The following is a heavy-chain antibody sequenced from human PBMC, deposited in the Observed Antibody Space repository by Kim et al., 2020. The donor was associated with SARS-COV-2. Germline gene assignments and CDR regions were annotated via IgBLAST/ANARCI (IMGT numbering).Heavy chain of an antibody. J-gene: IGHJ4*02. Sequence: GGSLRLSCVASGFTFSNACISWVRQAPGKGLEWVGRIKSKTDGGTTDYAAPVKGRFTISRDASKNTLYLQMNSLRTEDTAVYYCTTDRGARGSYWGQGTLVTVSS. CDR2: IKSKTDGGTT. CDR3: TTDRGARGSY. D-gene: IGHD3-16*01. CDR1: GFTFSNAC. V-gene: IGHV3-15*01.